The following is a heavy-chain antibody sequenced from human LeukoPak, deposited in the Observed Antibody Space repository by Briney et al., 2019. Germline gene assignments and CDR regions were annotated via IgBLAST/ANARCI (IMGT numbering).Heavy chain of an antibody. J-gene: IGHJ6*04. V-gene: IGHV3-23*01. CDR3: AELGITMIGGV. D-gene: IGHD3-10*02. Sequence: GGSLRLSCAASGFTFTNYAMSWVRQSPKKGLEWVSVISASGGSTNYADSVKGRFTISRDNSKNTLYLQMNSLRAEDTAVYYCAELGITMIGGVWGKGTTVTISS. CDR2: ISASGGST. CDR1: GFTFTNYA.